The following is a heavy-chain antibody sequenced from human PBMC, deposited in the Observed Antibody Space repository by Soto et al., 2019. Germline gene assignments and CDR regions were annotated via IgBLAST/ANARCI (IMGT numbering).Heavy chain of an antibody. Sequence: GGSLRLSCAASGFTFSSYAMSWVRQAPGKGLEWVSAISGSGGSTYYADSVKGRFTISRDNSKNTLYLQMNSLRAEDTDVYYCAKGILTTTPPKGYYYDSSGYHPAFDIWGQGTMVTVSS. D-gene: IGHD3-22*01. J-gene: IGHJ3*02. CDR1: GFTFSSYA. CDR2: ISGSGGST. CDR3: AKGILTTTPPKGYYYDSSGYHPAFDI. V-gene: IGHV3-23*01.